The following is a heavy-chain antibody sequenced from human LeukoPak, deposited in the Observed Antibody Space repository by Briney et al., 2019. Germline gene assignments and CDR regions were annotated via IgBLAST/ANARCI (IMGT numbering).Heavy chain of an antibody. J-gene: IGHJ5*02. CDR1: DDSISSSSYY. Sequence: SETLSLTCTVSDDSISSSSYYWSWIRQPTGKGLEWIGTIYYSGSTYYNPSLKSRVTISVDTSKNQFSLKLSSVTAADTAVYYCARDQRGLTFGGVIVEANHHNWFDPWGQGTLVTVSS. D-gene: IGHD3-16*02. V-gene: IGHV4-39*07. CDR2: IYYSGST. CDR3: ARDQRGLTFGGVIVEANHHNWFDP.